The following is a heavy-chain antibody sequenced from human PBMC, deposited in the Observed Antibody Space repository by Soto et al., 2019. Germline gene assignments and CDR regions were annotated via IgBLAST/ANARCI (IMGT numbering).Heavy chain of an antibody. J-gene: IGHJ6*02. Sequence: GGSLRLSCAASGFTFNSYAMSWVRQAPGKGLEWVSTIIGSGGSTYYAGSVKGRFTISRDNSKNTLYLQMNSLTTEDTGVYYCARRDFYCRGRNCYSGDYAMDVWGQGTTVTVSS. V-gene: IGHV3-23*01. CDR3: ARRDFYCRGRNCYSGDYAMDV. CDR2: IIGSGGST. D-gene: IGHD2-15*01. CDR1: GFTFNSYA.